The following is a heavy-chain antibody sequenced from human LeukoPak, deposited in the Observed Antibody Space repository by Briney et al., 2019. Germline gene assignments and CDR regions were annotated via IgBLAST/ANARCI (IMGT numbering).Heavy chain of an antibody. CDR1: GFTFTSSA. J-gene: IGHJ3*02. D-gene: IGHD3-22*01. CDR3: AAAENYYDSSGYPLYAFDI. Sequence: SVKVSCKASGFTFTSSAMHWVRQARGQRLEWIGWIVVGSGNTNYAQKFQERVTITRDMSTSTAYMELSSLRSEDTAVYYCAAAENYYDSSGYPLYAFDIWGQGTMVTVSS. V-gene: IGHV1-58*02. CDR2: IVVGSGNT.